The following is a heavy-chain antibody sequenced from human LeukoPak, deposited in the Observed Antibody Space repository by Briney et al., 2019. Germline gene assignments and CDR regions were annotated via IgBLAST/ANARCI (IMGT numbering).Heavy chain of an antibody. V-gene: IGHV3-21*01. J-gene: IGHJ4*02. CDR2: ISDTSSYI. Sequence: GGSLRLSCAVSRFTLSTYCMNWVRQPPGKGLEWVSSISDTSSYIYYADSVKGRFTISRDNDKNSLHLQMNSLRAEDTAVYYCASTGVSNYCDSSVYLNWGQGTLVTVSS. D-gene: IGHD3-22*01. CDR3: ASTGVSNYCDSSVYLN. CDR1: RFTLSTYC.